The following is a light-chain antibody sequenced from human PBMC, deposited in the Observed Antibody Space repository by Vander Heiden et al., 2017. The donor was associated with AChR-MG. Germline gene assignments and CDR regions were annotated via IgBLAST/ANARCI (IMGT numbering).Light chain of an antibody. CDR1: QGVGSSK. J-gene: IGKJ1*01. CDR2: GAS. Sequence: EIVLTQSQGTLPLSPGERATLSCRASQGVGSSKLAWYQQKPGQAPRLLIFGASSRATDIPDRFSGSGSGTDFTLTISRLEPEDFAVYYCQQYGSSPATFGQGTKVEIK. CDR3: QQYGSSPAT. V-gene: IGKV3-20*01.